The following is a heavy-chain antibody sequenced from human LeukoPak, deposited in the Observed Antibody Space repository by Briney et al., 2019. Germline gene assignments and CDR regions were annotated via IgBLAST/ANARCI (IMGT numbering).Heavy chain of an antibody. J-gene: IGHJ4*02. V-gene: IGHV3-30*03. D-gene: IGHD3-3*01. CDR3: ARDSGSAYYGVDF. Sequence: GRSLRLSCAASGFIFSTYGLHWVRQAPGKGLEWVAVIAYDGSHKYYADSVKGRITISRDNSKNTLYLQMNSLRAEDTAVYYCARDSGSAYYGVDFWGQGTLVTVSS. CDR1: GFIFSTYG. CDR2: IAYDGSHK.